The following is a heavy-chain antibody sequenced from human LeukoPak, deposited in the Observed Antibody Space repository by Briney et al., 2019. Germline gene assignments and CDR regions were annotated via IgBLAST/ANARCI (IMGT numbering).Heavy chain of an antibody. D-gene: IGHD6-19*01. Sequence: SVTVSCTASGGTFSSYAISWVRQAPGQGLEWMGGIIPIFGTANYAQKFQGRVTITADESTSTAYMELSSLRSEDTAVYYCARVRAVVGAVAGLFDLWGRGTLVTVSP. J-gene: IGHJ2*01. CDR2: IIPIFGTA. CDR1: GGTFSSYA. V-gene: IGHV1-69*01. CDR3: ARVRAVVGAVAGLFDL.